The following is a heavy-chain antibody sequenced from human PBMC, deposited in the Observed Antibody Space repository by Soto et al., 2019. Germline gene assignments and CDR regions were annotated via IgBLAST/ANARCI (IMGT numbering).Heavy chain of an antibody. CDR1: GFTFSSYG. D-gene: IGHD6-13*01. CDR2: IWYDGSNT. Sequence: QVQLVESGGGVVQPGRSLRLSCAASGFTFSSYGMHWVRQAPGKGLEWVAVIWYDGSNTYYADSVKGRFTISRDNSKNTLYLQMNSLRAEDTAVYYCARDRGEQQLVSDYWGQGTLVTVSA. CDR3: ARDRGEQQLVSDY. V-gene: IGHV3-33*01. J-gene: IGHJ4*02.